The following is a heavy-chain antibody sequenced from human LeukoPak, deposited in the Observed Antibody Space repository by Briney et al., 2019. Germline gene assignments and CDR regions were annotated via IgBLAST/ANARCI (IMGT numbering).Heavy chain of an antibody. CDR2: TYYRSKWYY. CDR3: SLARSEYHYGMDV. V-gene: IGHV6-1*01. Sequence: SHTLSLTCAISGDSVSSISVAWNWIRQSPSRGLEWLGRTYYRSKWYYEYAVSVKSRLNISPDTSENQFSLQLTSVTPEDTAVYYCSLARSEYHYGMDVWGQGTTVTVSS. CDR1: GDSVSSISVA. J-gene: IGHJ6*02.